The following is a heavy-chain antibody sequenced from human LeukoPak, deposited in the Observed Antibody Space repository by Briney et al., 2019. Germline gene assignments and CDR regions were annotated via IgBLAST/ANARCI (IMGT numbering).Heavy chain of an antibody. Sequence: GASVKVSCKASEYTFSGSYIHWVRQAPGQGLEWMGWIYPNSGETRYAQKFQGRVTMTGDTSITTAYMELSRLTSDDTAVYYCAKEGGTSGSGRKYFDYWGPGTLVTVSS. CDR3: AKEGGTSGSGRKYFDY. D-gene: IGHD3-10*01. J-gene: IGHJ4*02. CDR1: EYTFSGSY. CDR2: IYPNSGET. V-gene: IGHV1-2*02.